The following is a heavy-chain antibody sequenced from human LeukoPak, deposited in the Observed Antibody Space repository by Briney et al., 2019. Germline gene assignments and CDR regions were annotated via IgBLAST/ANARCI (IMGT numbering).Heavy chain of an antibody. J-gene: IGHJ4*02. Sequence: PGGSLRLSCEASGFTFTNAWMIWVRQAPGKGPEWVGRIKSKRDGGAIDYAAPVKGRFTISRDDSKNTLYLQMNSLRAEDTAVYYCAKVRVVFNWNYAYYFDSWGQGTLVTVSS. D-gene: IGHD1-7*01. V-gene: IGHV3-15*01. CDR3: AKVRVVFNWNYAYYFDS. CDR1: GFTFTNAW. CDR2: IKSKRDGGAI.